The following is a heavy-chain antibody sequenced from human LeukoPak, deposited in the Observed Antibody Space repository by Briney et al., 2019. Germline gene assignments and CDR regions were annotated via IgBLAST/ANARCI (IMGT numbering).Heavy chain of an antibody. CDR2: IYPGDSDT. CDR3: ARSHSSSSYCFDY. Sequence: GESLKISCKGSGDSFITYWIPWVRQMPGKGLEWMGIIYPGDSDTRYSPSFQGQVTISADKSSSTAYLQWSSLQASDTAMYYCARSHSSSSYCFDYWGQGTLVTVSS. V-gene: IGHV5-51*01. J-gene: IGHJ4*02. CDR1: GDSFITYW. D-gene: IGHD6-13*01.